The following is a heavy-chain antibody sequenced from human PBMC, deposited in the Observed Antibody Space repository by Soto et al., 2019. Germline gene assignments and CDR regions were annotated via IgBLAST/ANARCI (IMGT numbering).Heavy chain of an antibody. CDR2: INHSGST. J-gene: IGHJ4*02. CDR1: GRYFSSYG. Sequence: SATVCLTCAVFGRYFSSYGLSWVRKKPGKGLEWIGEINHSGSTNYNPSLKSRVTISVDTSKNQCSLKLSSLTAADTAVYYCARGISAYWGQGTLVTGSS. V-gene: IGHV4-34*01. CDR3: ARGISAY.